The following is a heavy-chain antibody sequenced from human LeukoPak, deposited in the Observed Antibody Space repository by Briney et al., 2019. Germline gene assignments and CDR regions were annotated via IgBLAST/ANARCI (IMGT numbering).Heavy chain of an antibody. CDR3: ARDAAVRSGYYPNDGFDI. CDR2: IYTSGSS. D-gene: IGHD3-3*01. J-gene: IGHJ3*02. V-gene: IGHV4-4*02. Sequence: NPSETLSLTCSVSAGSISSSSWWSWVRQSPVKGLEWIGRIYTSGSSNYNPSLKSRVTMSVDTSKNQLSLKLTSVTAADTAVYYCARDAAVRSGYYPNDGFDIWGQGTKVTVSS. CDR1: AGSISSSSW.